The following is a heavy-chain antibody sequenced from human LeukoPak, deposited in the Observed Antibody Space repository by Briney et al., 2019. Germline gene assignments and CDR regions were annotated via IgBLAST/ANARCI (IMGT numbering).Heavy chain of an antibody. Sequence: SETLSLTCTVSGGSVSSSSYYWGWIRQPPGKGLQWIGSIHYSGSTYCNPSLMSRVTISADTSKNQFSLKLTSVTAADTAVYYCARGTVSMYYMDVWGKGTTVTVSS. J-gene: IGHJ6*03. V-gene: IGHV4-39*07. CDR1: GGSVSSSSYY. CDR2: IHYSGST. CDR3: ARGTVSMYYMDV. D-gene: IGHD5/OR15-5a*01.